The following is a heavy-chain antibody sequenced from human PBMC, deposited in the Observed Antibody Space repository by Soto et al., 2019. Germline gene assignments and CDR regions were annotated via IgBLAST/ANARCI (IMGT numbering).Heavy chain of an antibody. D-gene: IGHD5-12*01. J-gene: IGHJ5*02. V-gene: IGHV3-66*04. CDR3: ARHGYLYP. CDR2: TYSGADAT. CDR1: GFIISKYY. Sequence: GGSLRLSCAASGFIISKYYMSWVRQAPGRGLEWVSVTYSGADATSYADSVKGRFTVSRDNSKNTVFLQMNSLRVEDTAMYYCARHGYLYPWCKGTLVTVSS.